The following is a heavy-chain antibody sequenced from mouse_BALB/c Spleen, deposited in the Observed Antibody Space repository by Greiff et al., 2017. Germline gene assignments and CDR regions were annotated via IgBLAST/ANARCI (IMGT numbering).Heavy chain of an antibody. J-gene: IGHJ2*01. Sequence: EVQRVESGPSLVKPSQTLSLTCSVTGDSITSGYWNWIRKFPGNKLEYMGYISYSGSTYYNPSLKSRISITRDTSKNQYYLQLNSVTTEDTATYYCSRGGGSSWGYWGQGTTLTVSS. V-gene: IGHV3-8*02. CDR1: GDSITSGY. CDR2: ISYSGST. CDR3: SRGGGSSWGY. D-gene: IGHD1-1*01.